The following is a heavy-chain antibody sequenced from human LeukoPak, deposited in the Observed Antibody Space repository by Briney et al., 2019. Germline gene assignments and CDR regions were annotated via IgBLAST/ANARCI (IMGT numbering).Heavy chain of an antibody. Sequence: GGSLRLSCAASGFTFSSYAMHWVRQAPGKGLEWVAVILYDGSNKYYADSVKGRFTISRDNSKNTLYLQMNSLRAEDTAVYYCAREVSSRIDFDYWGQGTLVTVSS. CDR2: ILYDGSNK. CDR3: AREVSSRIDFDY. D-gene: IGHD6-13*01. V-gene: IGHV3-30*04. CDR1: GFTFSSYA. J-gene: IGHJ4*02.